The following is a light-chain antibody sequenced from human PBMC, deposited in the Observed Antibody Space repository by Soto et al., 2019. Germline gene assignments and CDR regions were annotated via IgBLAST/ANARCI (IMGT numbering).Light chain of an antibody. CDR3: QQYDSYSLS. J-gene: IGKJ3*01. Sequence: DIQMTQSPSTLSASVGDRVTITCRASQSISSWLAWYQQKPGKAPKLLIYKASTLDSGVPSRFSGSGSGTDFHLTLSSLQPDDFANYNCQQYDSYSLSFGPGTKVEIK. CDR2: KAS. V-gene: IGKV1-5*03. CDR1: QSISSW.